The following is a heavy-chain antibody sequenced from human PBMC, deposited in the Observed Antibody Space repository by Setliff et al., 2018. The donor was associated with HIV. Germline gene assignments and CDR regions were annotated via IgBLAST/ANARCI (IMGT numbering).Heavy chain of an antibody. D-gene: IGHD3-3*01. V-gene: IGHV4-59*01. CDR1: GGSISSYY. Sequence: ETLSLPCTVSGGSISSYYWSWIRQPPGKGLEWSGYIYYSGSTNYNPSLKSRVTISVDTSKNQFSLKLNSVIAADTAVYYCARIFGDQGYYYGMDVWGQGTTVTVSS. J-gene: IGHJ6*02. CDR3: ARIFGDQGYYYGMDV. CDR2: IYYSGST.